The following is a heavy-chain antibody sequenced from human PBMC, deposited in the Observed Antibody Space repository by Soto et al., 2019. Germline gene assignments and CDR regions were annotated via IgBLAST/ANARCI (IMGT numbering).Heavy chain of an antibody. J-gene: IGHJ6*02. D-gene: IGHD1-26*01. CDR1: GGSISSYY. CDR2: IYYSGST. CDR3: ARDREVGSIGDYYYYYYGMDV. Sequence: QVQLQESGPGLVKPSETLSLTCTVSGGSISSYYWSWIRQPPGKGLEWIGYIYYSGSTNYNPSLKSRVTISVDTSKNQFSLKLSSVTAADTAVYYCARDREVGSIGDYYYYYYGMDVWGQGTTVTVSS. V-gene: IGHV4-59*01.